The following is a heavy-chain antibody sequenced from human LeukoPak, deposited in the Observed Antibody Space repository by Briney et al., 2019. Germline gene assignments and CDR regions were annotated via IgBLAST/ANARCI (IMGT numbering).Heavy chain of an antibody. Sequence: SQTLSLTCTVSGGSISSGSYYWSWIRQPAGKGLEWIGRIYTSGSTNYNPSLKSRVTVSVDTSKNQFSLKLSSVTAADTAVYYCARDQAGTTVNWGQGTLVTVSS. CDR2: IYTSGST. CDR1: GGSISSGSYY. V-gene: IGHV4-61*02. J-gene: IGHJ4*02. D-gene: IGHD1-7*01. CDR3: ARDQAGTTVN.